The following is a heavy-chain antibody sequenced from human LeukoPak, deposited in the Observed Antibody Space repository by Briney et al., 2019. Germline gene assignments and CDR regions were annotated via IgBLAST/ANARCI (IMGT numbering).Heavy chain of an antibody. V-gene: IGHV4-34*01. J-gene: IGHJ6*02. CDR1: GGSFSGYY. CDR2: INRSGST. CDR3: ARGPHWSGYYSRLYYYYGMDV. Sequence: SETMCLTCAVYGGSFSGYYWSWIRHPPGKGLEWIGAINRSGSTNYNPSLKSRVTISVDTSKNQFSLKLSSVTAADTAVYYCARGPHWSGYYSRLYYYYGMDVWCQGTTVTVSS. D-gene: IGHD3-3*01.